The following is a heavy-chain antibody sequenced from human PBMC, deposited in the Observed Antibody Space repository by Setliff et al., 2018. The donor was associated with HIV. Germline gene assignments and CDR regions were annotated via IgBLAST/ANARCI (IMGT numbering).Heavy chain of an antibody. V-gene: IGHV4-59*03. Sequence: SETLSLTCTVSGGSISSHYWRWIRQPPGKGLEWIGYIYYSGTTNYSPSFKSRLNISVDVSKNQFSLRLASLSAADTAAYFCAAKPMIRGRPFAFWGQATLVTVSS. CDR3: AAKPMIRGRPFAF. CDR1: GGSISSHY. J-gene: IGHJ4*02. CDR2: IYYSGTT. D-gene: IGHD3-10*01.